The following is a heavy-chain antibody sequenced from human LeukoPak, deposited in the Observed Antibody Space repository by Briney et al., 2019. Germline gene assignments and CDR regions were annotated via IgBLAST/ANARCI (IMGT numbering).Heavy chain of an antibody. D-gene: IGHD3-3*01. Sequence: GGSLRPSCAASGFTFSNSAMSWVRQAPGKGLEWVSVISGSGGSTYYADSVKGRFTISRDNSKNTLYLQMNSLRAEDTAVYYCAKDLGSGYYYYFDSWGQGTLVTVSS. J-gene: IGHJ4*02. CDR1: GFTFSNSA. CDR2: ISGSGGST. CDR3: AKDLGSGYYYYFDS. V-gene: IGHV3-23*01.